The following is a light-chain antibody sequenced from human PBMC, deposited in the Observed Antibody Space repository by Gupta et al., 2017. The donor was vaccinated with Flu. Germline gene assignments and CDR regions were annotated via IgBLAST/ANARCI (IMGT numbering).Light chain of an antibody. V-gene: IGKV3-15*01. Sequence: GERGALSCRASQSVSSHVAWYQQKPGQAPRLLIYGTSTRATGIPARLSGSGSGAEFTLTISSLQSEDFAVYYCHQYNNWPLTFGGGTKVEI. CDR2: GTS. J-gene: IGKJ4*01. CDR3: HQYNNWPLT. CDR1: QSVSSH.